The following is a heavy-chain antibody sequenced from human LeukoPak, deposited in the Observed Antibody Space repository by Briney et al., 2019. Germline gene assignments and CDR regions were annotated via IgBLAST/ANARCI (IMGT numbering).Heavy chain of an antibody. J-gene: IGHJ4*02. CDR3: ARISPYYYDSSGYYPYYFDY. CDR1: GFTFSSYS. V-gene: IGHV3-21*01. D-gene: IGHD3-22*01. CDR2: ISSSSSYI. Sequence: PGGSLRLSCAASGFTFSSYSMNWVRQAPGKGLEWVSSISSSSSYIYYADSVKGRFTISRDNAKNSLYLQMNSLRAEDTAVYYCARISPYYYDSSGYYPYYFDYWGQGTLVTVSS.